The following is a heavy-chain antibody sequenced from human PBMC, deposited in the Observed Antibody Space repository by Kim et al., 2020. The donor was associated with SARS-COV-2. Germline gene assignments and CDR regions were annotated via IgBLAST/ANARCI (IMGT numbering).Heavy chain of an antibody. CDR3: ARVHYDSSGYYDPLDY. V-gene: IGHV1-18*01. D-gene: IGHD3-22*01. J-gene: IGHJ4*02. Sequence: ASVKVSCKASGYTFTSYGISWVRQAPGQGLEWMGWISAYNGNTNYAQKLQGRVTMTTDTSTSTAYMELRSLRSDDTAEYYCARVHYDSSGYYDPLDYWGQGTLVTVSS. CDR1: GYTFTSYG. CDR2: ISAYNGNT.